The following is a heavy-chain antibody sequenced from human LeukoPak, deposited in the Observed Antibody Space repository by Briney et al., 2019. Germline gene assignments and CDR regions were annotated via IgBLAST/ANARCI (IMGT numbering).Heavy chain of an antibody. CDR2: IYHSGST. J-gene: IGHJ4*02. Sequence: SETLSLTCAVSGYSISSGYYWGWIRQPPGKGVEWIGSIYHSGSTYYNPSLKSRVTISVDTSKNQFSLKLSSVTAADTAVYYCARQPVANPFDYWGQGTLVTVSS. CDR3: ARQPVANPFDY. D-gene: IGHD5-12*01. CDR1: GYSISSGYY. V-gene: IGHV4-38-2*01.